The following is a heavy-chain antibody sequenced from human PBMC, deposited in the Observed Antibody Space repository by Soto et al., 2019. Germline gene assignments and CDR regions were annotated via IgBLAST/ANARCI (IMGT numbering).Heavy chain of an antibody. J-gene: IGHJ4*02. CDR2: ISGSGGST. CDR1: GFTFSSYA. V-gene: IGHV3-23*01. Sequence: GGSLRLSCAASGFTFSSYAMSWVRQAPGKGLEWVSAISGSGGSTYYADSVKGRFTISRDNSKNTLYLQMNSLRAEDTAVYYCASPAYNCSSTSCYDPHPRYYFDYWGREPWSPSPQ. D-gene: IGHD2-2*01. CDR3: ASPAYNCSSTSCYDPHPRYYFDY.